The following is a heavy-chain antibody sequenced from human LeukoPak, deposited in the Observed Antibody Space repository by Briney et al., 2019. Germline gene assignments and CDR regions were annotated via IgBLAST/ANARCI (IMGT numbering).Heavy chain of an antibody. CDR3: ARDQGVEVAFDI. J-gene: IGHJ3*02. Sequence: GGSLRLSCAASGFTFSSYGMHWVRQAPGKGLEWVAVISYDGSNKYYADSVKGRFTISRDNSKNTLYLQMNSLRAEDTAVYYCARDQGVEVAFDIWGQGTMVTVSS. V-gene: IGHV3-30*03. CDR1: GFTFSSYG. CDR2: ISYDGSNK.